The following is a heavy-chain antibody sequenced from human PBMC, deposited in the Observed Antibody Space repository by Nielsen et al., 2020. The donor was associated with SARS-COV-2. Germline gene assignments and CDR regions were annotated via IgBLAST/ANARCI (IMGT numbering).Heavy chain of an antibody. J-gene: IGHJ6*02. CDR1: GFTVSSNY. D-gene: IGHD2-2*03. CDR3: VGYCSSTSCPLGYYYGMDV. V-gene: IGHV3-66*01. CDR2: IYSGGST. Sequence: GESLKISCAASGFTVSSNYMSWVRQAPGKGLEWVSVIYSGGSTYYADSVKGRFTISRDNSKNTLYLQMNSLRAEDTAVYYCVGYCSSTSCPLGYYYGMDVWGQGTTVTVSS.